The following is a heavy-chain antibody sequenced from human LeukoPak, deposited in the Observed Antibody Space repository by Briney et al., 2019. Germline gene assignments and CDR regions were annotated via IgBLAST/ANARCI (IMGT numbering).Heavy chain of an antibody. J-gene: IGHJ3*02. Sequence: PGRSLRLSCAASGFTFDDYAMHWVRQAPGKGLEWVSGISWNSGSIGYADSVKGRFTISRDNAKNSLYLQMNSLRAEDTALYYCAKSSPPEYYDILTGFSPLHAFDIWGQGTMVTVSS. D-gene: IGHD3-9*01. V-gene: IGHV3-9*01. CDR3: AKSSPPEYYDILTGFSPLHAFDI. CDR1: GFTFDDYA. CDR2: ISWNSGSI.